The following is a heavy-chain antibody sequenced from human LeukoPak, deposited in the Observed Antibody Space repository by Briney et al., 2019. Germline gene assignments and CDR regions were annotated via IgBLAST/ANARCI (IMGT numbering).Heavy chain of an antibody. V-gene: IGHV4-4*07. D-gene: IGHD2-2*01. Sequence: PSETLSLTCTVSGGSISSYYWSWIRQPAGKGLEWIGRIYTSGSTNYNPSLKSRVTMSVDTSKNQFSLKLSSVTAADAAVYYCARDSPIGYCSSTSCYYYYYYMDVWGKGTTVTVSS. CDR3: ARDSPIGYCSSTSCYYYYYYMDV. J-gene: IGHJ6*03. CDR1: GGSISSYY. CDR2: IYTSGST.